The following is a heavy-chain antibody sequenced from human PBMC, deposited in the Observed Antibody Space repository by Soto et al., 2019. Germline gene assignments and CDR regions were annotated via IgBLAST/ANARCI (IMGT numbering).Heavy chain of an antibody. D-gene: IGHD2-15*01. CDR2: INTGGATI. Sequence: GGSLRLSCTASGFTFSTYEMNWVRQSPGKGLEWVACINTGGATIYYADSVKGRFTISRDNAKNSLYLQMDSLRAEDTAIYYCARDGIVRGFDPWGQGTLVTVSS. CDR1: GFTFSTYE. CDR3: ARDGIVRGFDP. V-gene: IGHV3-48*03. J-gene: IGHJ5*02.